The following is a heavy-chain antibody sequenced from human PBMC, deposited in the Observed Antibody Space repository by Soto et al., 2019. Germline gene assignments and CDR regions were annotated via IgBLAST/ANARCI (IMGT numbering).Heavy chain of an antibody. J-gene: IGHJ4*02. V-gene: IGHV3-7*01. CDR3: VRDSYTAHWHTAGEDY. Sequence: DVQLVESGGGLVQPGGSLRLSCAASGFYITNYWMTWVRRAPGKGPEWVANIKEDGSLKFYVDSVRGRFTISRDNAKNSVYLGMSRLRAEDTAVYYCVRDSYTAHWHTAGEDYWGQGTLVTVSS. CDR2: IKEDGSLK. CDR1: GFYITNYW. D-gene: IGHD2-2*02.